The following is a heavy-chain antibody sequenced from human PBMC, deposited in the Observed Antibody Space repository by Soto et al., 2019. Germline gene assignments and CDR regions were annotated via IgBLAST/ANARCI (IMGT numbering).Heavy chain of an antibody. J-gene: IGHJ4*02. CDR3: ATAGDSSRYYFDF. CDR2: ISTSSRFI. CDR1: GFTFSTYS. D-gene: IGHD6-13*01. V-gene: IGHV3-21*01. Sequence: GGSLILSCAASGFTFSTYSMNWVRQAPGKGLEWVSSISTSSRFIYYADSLKGRFTISRDDAKNSLYLQMNSLRAEDTALYYCATAGDSSRYYFDFWGQGTLVSVSS.